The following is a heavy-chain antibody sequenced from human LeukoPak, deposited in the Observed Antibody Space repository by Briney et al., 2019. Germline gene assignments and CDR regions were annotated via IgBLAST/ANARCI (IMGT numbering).Heavy chain of an antibody. CDR1: GYTFTGYY. CDR2: RNPNSGGT. J-gene: IGHJ6*04. D-gene: IGHD5-12*01. V-gene: IGHV1-2*02. CDR3: ARARGATWAEYYYYGTDV. Sequence: ASVKVSFKSSGYTFTGYYMHWVRQPPAQGLEWMGWRNPNSGGTNYAQKSQGRVTMTRDTSISTAYMELRRLRSDDTAVDYCARARGATWAEYYYYGTDVWGEGTTVTVSS.